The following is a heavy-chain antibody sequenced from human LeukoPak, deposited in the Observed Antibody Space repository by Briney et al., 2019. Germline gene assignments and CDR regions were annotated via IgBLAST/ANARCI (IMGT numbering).Heavy chain of an antibody. CDR2: ISWNSGSI. CDR1: GFTLDDYA. Sequence: GGSLRLSCAASGFTLDDYAMHWVRQAPGKGLEWVSGISWNSGSIGYADSVKGRFTISRDNAKNSLYLQMNSLRAEDTALYYCAKDSGPLGYCSGGSCYGGFYFDYWGQGTLVTVSS. CDR3: AKDSGPLGYCSGGSCYGGFYFDY. D-gene: IGHD2-15*01. J-gene: IGHJ4*02. V-gene: IGHV3-9*01.